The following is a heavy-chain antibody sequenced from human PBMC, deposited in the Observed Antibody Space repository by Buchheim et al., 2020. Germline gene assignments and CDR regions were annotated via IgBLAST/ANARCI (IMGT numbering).Heavy chain of an antibody. CDR2: IYYSGTT. D-gene: IGHD3-10*01. Sequence: QVQLQESGLGLVKSSQTLSVTCTVSGGSITSANYYWSWIRQSPGKGLEWIGYIYYSGTTYYNPSLKNRVTMTVDTSKNQFSLRLSSVTAADTAVYYCARVRATMVRGVILYYYYGMDVWGQGTT. CDR3: ARVRATMVRGVILYYYYGMDV. J-gene: IGHJ6*02. V-gene: IGHV4-30-4*01. CDR1: GGSITSANYY.